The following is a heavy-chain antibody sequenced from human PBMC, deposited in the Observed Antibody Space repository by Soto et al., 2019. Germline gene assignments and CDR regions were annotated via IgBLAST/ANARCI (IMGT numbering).Heavy chain of an antibody. V-gene: IGHV3-23*01. Sequence: EAQLLESGGAVVQPGGSLRLSSAASGFKFDSYAMSWFRQAPGKGLEWVSALSGTGDSTEYADSVKGRFTISRDDSKTTLYLKMSSLRAEDTAVYYCAKANGNYGWGTFFHWGQGTLVTVSS. CDR1: GFKFDSYA. D-gene: IGHD3-10*01. J-gene: IGHJ4*02. CDR3: AKANGNYGWGTFFH. CDR2: LSGTGDST.